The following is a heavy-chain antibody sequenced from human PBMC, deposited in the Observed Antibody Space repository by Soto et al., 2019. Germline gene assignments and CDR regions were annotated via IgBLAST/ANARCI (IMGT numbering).Heavy chain of an antibody. CDR1: GFTFSSYA. CDR2: ISGSGGST. V-gene: IGHV3-23*01. Sequence: EVQLLEAGGGLVQPGGSLRLSCAASGFTFSSYAMSWVRQAPGKGLEWVAAISGSGGSTYYADSVQGRFTISRDNPKKTLYLKMNSLRAEDTAVYYCAKDDSPVGVVSGYFDYWGQGTLVTVSS. CDR3: AKDDSPVGVVSGYFDY. D-gene: IGHD3-3*01. J-gene: IGHJ4*02.